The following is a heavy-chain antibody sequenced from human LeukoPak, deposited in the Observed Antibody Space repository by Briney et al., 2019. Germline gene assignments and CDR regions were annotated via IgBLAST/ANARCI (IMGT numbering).Heavy chain of an antibody. V-gene: IGHV3-23*01. CDR3: AELGITMIGGV. D-gene: IGHD3-10*02. CDR2: ISGGGSTI. Sequence: GGSLRLSCAASGFTFSSSAMSWVRQAPGKGLEWLSTISGGGSTIYYADSVKGRFTISRDNAKNSLYLQMNSLRAEDTAVYYCAELGITMIGGVWGKGTTVTISS. CDR1: GFTFSSSA. J-gene: IGHJ6*04.